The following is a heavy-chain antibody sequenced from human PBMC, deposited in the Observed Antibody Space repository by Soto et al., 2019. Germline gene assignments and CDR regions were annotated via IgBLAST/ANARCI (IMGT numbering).Heavy chain of an antibody. J-gene: IGHJ4*02. Sequence: PSETLSLTCTVSGGSISSDDYYWSLIRQPPGKGLEWIGYIYYSGSTYYNPSLKSRVTISVDTSKNQFSLKLSSVTAADTAVYYCDRSGYCTNGVCYTPFAYWGQGTLVTVSS. CDR3: DRSGYCTNGVCYTPFAY. D-gene: IGHD2-8*01. CDR1: GGSISSDDYY. CDR2: IYYSGST. V-gene: IGHV4-30-4*01.